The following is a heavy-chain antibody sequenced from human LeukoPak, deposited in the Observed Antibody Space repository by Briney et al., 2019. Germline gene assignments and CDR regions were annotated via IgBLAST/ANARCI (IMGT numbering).Heavy chain of an antibody. J-gene: IGHJ4*02. Sequence: SETLSLTCTVSGGSVSSGSYYWSWIRQPPGKGLEWIGYIYYIGSTNYNPSLKSRVTISVDTSKNQFSLKLSSVTAADTAVYYCARDLCSSTSCYLDYWGQGTLVTVSS. V-gene: IGHV4-61*01. CDR1: GGSVSSGSYY. D-gene: IGHD2-2*01. CDR3: ARDLCSSTSCYLDY. CDR2: IYYIGST.